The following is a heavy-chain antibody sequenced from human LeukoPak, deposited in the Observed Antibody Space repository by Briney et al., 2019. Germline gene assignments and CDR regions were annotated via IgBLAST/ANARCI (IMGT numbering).Heavy chain of an antibody. Sequence: SETLSLTCTVSGGSISSYYWSWIRQPPGKGLEWIGYIYYSGSTNYNPSLKSRVTISVDTSKNQFSLKLCSVPAADTAVYYCARRNSVTVAFDYSGQGTLVTVSS. CDR2: IYYSGST. D-gene: IGHD1-14*01. V-gene: IGHV4-59*01. J-gene: IGHJ4*02. CDR3: ARRNSVTVAFDY. CDR1: GGSISSYY.